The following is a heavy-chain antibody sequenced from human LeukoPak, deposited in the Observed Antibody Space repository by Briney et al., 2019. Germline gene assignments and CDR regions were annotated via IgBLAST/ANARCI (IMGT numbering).Heavy chain of an antibody. D-gene: IGHD6-19*01. CDR2: INHSGST. J-gene: IGHJ4*02. CDR1: GGSISSSSYY. Sequence: SETLSLTCTVSGGSISSSSYYWSWIRQPPGKGLEWIGEINHSGSTNYNPSLKSRVTISVDTSKNQFSLKLSSVTAADTAVYYCARDGMIAVAGLDYWGQGTLVTVSS. V-gene: IGHV4-39*07. CDR3: ARDGMIAVAGLDY.